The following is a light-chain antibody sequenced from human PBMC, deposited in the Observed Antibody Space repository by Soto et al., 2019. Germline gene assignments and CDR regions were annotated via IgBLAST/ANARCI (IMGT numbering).Light chain of an antibody. CDR3: SSYTSTSNDV. CDR1: SSDVGGYNY. Sequence: ALTQPASVSGSPGQSITISCTGTSSDVGGYNYVSWYQQHPDKAPKLIIYEVTNRPSGVSIRFSGSKSGNTASLTISGLQAEDEADYLCSSYTSTSNDVFGTGTKVTVL. V-gene: IGLV2-14*01. J-gene: IGLJ1*01. CDR2: EVT.